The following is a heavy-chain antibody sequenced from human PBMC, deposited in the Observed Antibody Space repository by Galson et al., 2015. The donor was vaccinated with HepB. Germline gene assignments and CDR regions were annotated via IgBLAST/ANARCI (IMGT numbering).Heavy chain of an antibody. CDR3: ARAGNYYDYAMDV. CDR2: IYSGGSI. CDR1: GFTVSSNY. Sequence: SLRLSCAASGFTVSSNYMNWVRQAPGKGLEWVSVIYSGGSIFYADSVKGRFTISRDNSKNTLYLQMNSLRAEDTAVYYCARAGNYYDYAMDVWGQGTTVTVTS. J-gene: IGHJ6*02. V-gene: IGHV3-53*01.